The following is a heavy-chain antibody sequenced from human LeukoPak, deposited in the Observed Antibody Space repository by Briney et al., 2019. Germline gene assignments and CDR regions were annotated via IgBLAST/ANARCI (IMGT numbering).Heavy chain of an antibody. CDR3: ARGPPRGVVVTRTLYYFDY. Sequence: SETLSLTCAVYGGSFSGYYRSWIRQPPGKGLEWIGEINHSGSTNYNPSLKSRVTISVDTSKNQFSLKLSSVTAADTAVYYCARGPPRGVVVTRTLYYFDYWGQGTLVTVSS. D-gene: IGHD2-15*01. CDR2: INHSGST. V-gene: IGHV4-34*01. CDR1: GGSFSGYY. J-gene: IGHJ4*02.